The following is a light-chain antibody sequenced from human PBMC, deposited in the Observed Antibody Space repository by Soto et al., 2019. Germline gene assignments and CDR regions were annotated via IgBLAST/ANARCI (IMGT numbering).Light chain of an antibody. CDR3: RSYAGNNNCV. CDR2: EIS. Sequence: QSALTQAPSASGSPGQSVTISCTGTSSDVGGYNYVSWYQQHPGKAPKLILYEISERPSGVPDRFSGSKSGNTASLTVSGLQAEDEADYYCRSYAGNNNCVFGTGTKATVL. J-gene: IGLJ1*01. V-gene: IGLV2-8*01. CDR1: SSDVGGYNY.